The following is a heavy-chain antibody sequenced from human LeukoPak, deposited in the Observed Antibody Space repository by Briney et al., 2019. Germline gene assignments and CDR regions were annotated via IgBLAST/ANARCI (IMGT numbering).Heavy chain of an antibody. CDR1: GYTLTELS. CDR3: ATGATGTPGYFDY. V-gene: IGHV1-24*01. J-gene: IGHJ4*02. Sequence: ASGKVTCKVSGYTLTELSMHWVRQAPGKGHEWMGGFDPEDGETIYAQKFQGRVTMTEDTSTDTAYMELSSLRSEDTAVYYCATGATGTPGYFDYWGQGTLVTVSS. D-gene: IGHD4-17*01. CDR2: FDPEDGET.